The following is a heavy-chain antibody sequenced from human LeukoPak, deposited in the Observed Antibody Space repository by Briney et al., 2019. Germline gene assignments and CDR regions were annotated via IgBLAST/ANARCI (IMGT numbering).Heavy chain of an antibody. CDR1: GYTFTGYY. V-gene: IGHV1-2*02. CDR2: INPNSGGT. Sequence: ASVNVSCKASGYTFTGYYMHWVRQAPGQGLEWMGWINPNSGGTNYAQKFQGRVTMTRDTSISTAYMELSSLGSEDTAVYFCARGIEAGYDYWGQGTLVTVSS. CDR3: ARGIEAGYDY. J-gene: IGHJ4*02. D-gene: IGHD5-12*01.